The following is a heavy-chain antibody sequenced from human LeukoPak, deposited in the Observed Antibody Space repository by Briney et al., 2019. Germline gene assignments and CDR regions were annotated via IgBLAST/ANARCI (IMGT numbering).Heavy chain of an antibody. V-gene: IGHV3-21*04. CDR2: ISSSSSYI. CDR1: GFTFSSYS. Sequence: GGSLRLSCAASGFTFSSYSMNWVRQAPGKGLEWVSSISSSSSYIYYADSVKGRFTISRDNAKNSLYLQINSLRAEDTAVYYCAKGDDSGYPYYFDYWGQGTLVTVSS. D-gene: IGHD3-22*01. CDR3: AKGDDSGYPYYFDY. J-gene: IGHJ4*02.